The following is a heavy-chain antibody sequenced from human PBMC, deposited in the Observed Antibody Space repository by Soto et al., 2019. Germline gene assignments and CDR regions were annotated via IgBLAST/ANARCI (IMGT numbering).Heavy chain of an antibody. V-gene: IGHV3-23*01. Sequence: PVGSLRLSCAASGFTFSSYAMSWVRQAPGKGLEWVSAISGSGGSTYYADSVKGRFTISRDNSKNTLYLQMNSLRAVDTAVYYCAKELSAVTTGPVDYWGQGTLVTVSS. CDR3: AKELSAVTTGPVDY. CDR1: GFTFSSYA. D-gene: IGHD4-17*01. CDR2: ISGSGGST. J-gene: IGHJ4*02.